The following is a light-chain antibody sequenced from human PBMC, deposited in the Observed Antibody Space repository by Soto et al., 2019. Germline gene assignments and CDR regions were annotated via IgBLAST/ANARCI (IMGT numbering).Light chain of an antibody. J-gene: IGLJ1*01. V-gene: IGLV2-23*02. CDR3: CSYAGSSTFPYV. Sequence: QSVLTQPASVSGSPGQSITISCTGTSREVGSYNLVSWYQQHPGKAPKLMIYEVSKRPSGVSNRFSGSKSGNTASLTISGLQAEDEADYYCCSYAGSSTFPYVFGTGTKVTVL. CDR2: EVS. CDR1: SREVGSYNL.